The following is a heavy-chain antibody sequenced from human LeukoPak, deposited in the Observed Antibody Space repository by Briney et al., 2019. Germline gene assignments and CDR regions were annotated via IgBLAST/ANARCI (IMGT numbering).Heavy chain of an antibody. J-gene: IGHJ6*03. CDR2: ISGSGDNA. D-gene: IGHD3-10*02. V-gene: IGHV3-23*01. CDR3: ACSAYYYYYLDV. Sequence: GGSLRLSCAASGFTFSSHAMSWVRQAPGKGLEWVSAISGSGDNAYYADSVKGRFTISRDNSKNTLYLHMSSLRAEDTAVFYCACSAYYYYYLDVWGKGTTVTVSS. CDR1: GFTFSSHA.